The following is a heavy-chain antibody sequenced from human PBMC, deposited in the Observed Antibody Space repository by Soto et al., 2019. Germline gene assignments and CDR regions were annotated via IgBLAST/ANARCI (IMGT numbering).Heavy chain of an antibody. CDR1: GFYISYYY. CDR2: IYYSGST. J-gene: IGHJ5*02. Sequence: DTQSLTYPFAGFYISYYYLSLLRPPPGKGLEWIGYIYYSGSTNYNPSLKSRIIINPDTSNNQFSLQLNSVTPEDTAVYFCAKGDNLGTKTGYAFDPWGQGMMVT. V-gene: IGHV4-59*12. CDR3: AKGDNLGTKTGYAFDP. D-gene: IGHD5-12*01.